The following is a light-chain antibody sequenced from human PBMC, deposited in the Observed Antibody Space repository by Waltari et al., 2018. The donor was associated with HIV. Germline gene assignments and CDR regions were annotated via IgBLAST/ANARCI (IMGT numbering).Light chain of an antibody. CDR2: GAT. V-gene: IGKV3-15*01. J-gene: IGKJ1*01. Sequence: EILMTQSPVTLSVSPGERATLSCRASQSVGTRIAWYQQKPAQAPRLLISGATSRATGVPDRFSGSGSGTEFTLTINSLQSEDFALYDCQQYNDWPKTFGQGTKVEV. CDR3: QQYNDWPKT. CDR1: QSVGTR.